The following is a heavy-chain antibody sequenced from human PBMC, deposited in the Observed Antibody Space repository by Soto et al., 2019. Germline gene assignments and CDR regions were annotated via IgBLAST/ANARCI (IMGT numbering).Heavy chain of an antibody. CDR1: GYTFTSYY. V-gene: IGHV1-46*03. J-gene: IGHJ6*04. CDR2: INPSGGST. Sequence: ASVKVSCKASGYTFTSYYMHWVRQAPRQGLEWMGIINPSGGSTSYAQKFQGRVTMTRDTSTSTVYMELSSLRSEDTAVYYCARGGDFWSGPAPLMDVWGKGTTVTVSS. CDR3: ARGGDFWSGPAPLMDV. D-gene: IGHD3-3*01.